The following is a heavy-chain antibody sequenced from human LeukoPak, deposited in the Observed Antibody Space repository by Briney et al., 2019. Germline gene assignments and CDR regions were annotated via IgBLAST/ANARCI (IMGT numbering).Heavy chain of an antibody. J-gene: IGHJ5*02. CDR3: ARTLVVPAATSWFDP. D-gene: IGHD2-2*01. Sequence: PSETLSLTCTVSGCSISSHYWSWIRQPPGKGLEWIGYIYYSGSTNYNPSLKSRVTISVDTSKNQFSLKLSSVTAADTAVYYCARTLVVPAATSWFDPWGQGTLVTVSS. CDR2: IYYSGST. V-gene: IGHV4-59*11. CDR1: GCSISSHY.